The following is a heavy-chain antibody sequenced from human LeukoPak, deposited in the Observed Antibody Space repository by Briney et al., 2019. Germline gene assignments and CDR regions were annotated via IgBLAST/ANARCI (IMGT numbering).Heavy chain of an antibody. CDR2: MNPNSGNT. CDR3: ASTRLTYYYDSSGSHFDY. J-gene: IGHJ4*02. Sequence: ASVKVSCKASGYTFTSYDINWVRQATGQGLEWMGWMNPNSGNTGYAQKFQGRVTITTDESTSTAYMELSSLRSEDTAVYYCASTRLTYYYDSSGSHFDYWGQGTLVTVSS. CDR1: GYTFTSYD. D-gene: IGHD3-22*01. V-gene: IGHV1-8*01.